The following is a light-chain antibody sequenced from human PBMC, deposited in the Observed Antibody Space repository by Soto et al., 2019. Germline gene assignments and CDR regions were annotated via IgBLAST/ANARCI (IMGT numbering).Light chain of an antibody. Sequence: QSVLTQPASVSGSPGQSITISCTGTSSDVGSYNLVSWYQQHPGKAPKLVIYEGSKRPSGVSNRFSGSKSGNTASLTISGLQAEDEADYYCCSYARSNTFVFGTGTKVTVL. J-gene: IGLJ1*01. CDR2: EGS. CDR1: SSDVGSYNL. CDR3: CSYARSNTFV. V-gene: IGLV2-23*01.